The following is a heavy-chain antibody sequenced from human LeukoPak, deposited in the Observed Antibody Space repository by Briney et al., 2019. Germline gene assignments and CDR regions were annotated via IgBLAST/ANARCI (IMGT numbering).Heavy chain of an antibody. D-gene: IGHD3-16*01. J-gene: IGHJ4*02. V-gene: IGHV1-69*04. Sequence: ASVKVSCKASGGTFSSYAISWVRQAPGQGLEWMGRIIPILGIANYAQKFQGRVTITADKSTSTAYMELSSLRSEDTAVYYCARAHRYANFDYWGQGTLVTVSP. CDR1: GGTFSSYA. CDR3: ARAHRYANFDY. CDR2: IIPILGIA.